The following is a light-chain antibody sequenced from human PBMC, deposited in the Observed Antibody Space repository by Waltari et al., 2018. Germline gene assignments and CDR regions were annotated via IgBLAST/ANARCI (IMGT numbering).Light chain of an antibody. CDR3: QQRRNWPLT. CDR2: DTS. J-gene: IGKJ4*01. CDR1: QGVNMY. V-gene: IGKV3-11*01. Sequence: ASQGVNMYLAWYQQRPGQAPRLLIYDTSNRATDIPARFSGSGSETDFSLTISSLEPEDFAVYYCQQRRNWPLTFGGGTKVEIK.